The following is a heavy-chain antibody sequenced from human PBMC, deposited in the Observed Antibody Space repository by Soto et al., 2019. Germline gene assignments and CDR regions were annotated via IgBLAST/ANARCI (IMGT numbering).Heavy chain of an antibody. CDR3: AKDYSSSSGSDLNYYYYYMDV. CDR2: ISGSGGST. D-gene: IGHD6-6*01. V-gene: IGHV3-23*01. Sequence: GGSLRLSCAASGFTFSSYAMSWVRQAPGKGLEWVSAISGSGGSTYYADSVKGRFTISRDNSKNTLYLQMNSLRAEDTAVYYCAKDYSSSSGSDLNYYYYYMDVWGKGTTVTVSS. J-gene: IGHJ6*03. CDR1: GFTFSSYA.